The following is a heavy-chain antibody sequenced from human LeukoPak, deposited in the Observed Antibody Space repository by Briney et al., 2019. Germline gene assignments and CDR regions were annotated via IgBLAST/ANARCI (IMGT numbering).Heavy chain of an antibody. D-gene: IGHD3-16*01. J-gene: IGHJ4*02. Sequence: ASVKVSCKASGYTFTGYYMHWVRQAPGQGLEWMGWINPNSGGTNYAQKFQGRVTITRDTSTTTAYMEVRSLTFDDTAVYYCARDYHYVPDFWGQGTLVTVSS. CDR3: ARDYHYVPDF. V-gene: IGHV1-2*02. CDR2: INPNSGGT. CDR1: GYTFTGYY.